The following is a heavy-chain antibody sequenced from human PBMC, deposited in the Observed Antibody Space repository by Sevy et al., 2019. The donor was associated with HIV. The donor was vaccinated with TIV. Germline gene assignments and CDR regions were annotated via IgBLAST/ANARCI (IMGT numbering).Heavy chain of an antibody. D-gene: IGHD6-13*01. CDR2: ISSSSSYI. Sequence: GGSLRLSCAASGFTFSSYSMNWVRQAPGKGLEWVSSISSSSSYIYYADSVKDRFTISRENAKNSLYLQMNSLRAEDSAVYYCASYPEVGDSSSLVGYLQHWGQGTLVTVSS. CDR1: GFTFSSYS. CDR3: ASYPEVGDSSSLVGYLQH. V-gene: IGHV3-21*01. J-gene: IGHJ1*01.